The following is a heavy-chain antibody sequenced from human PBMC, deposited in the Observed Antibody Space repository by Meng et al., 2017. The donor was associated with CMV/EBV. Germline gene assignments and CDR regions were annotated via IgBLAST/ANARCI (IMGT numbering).Heavy chain of an antibody. D-gene: IGHD2-2*01. J-gene: IGHJ5*02. CDR2: INPNSGGT. CDR1: GYTFTGYY. CDR3: ARDGGYCSSTSCYRWFDP. V-gene: IGHV1-2*02. Sequence: ASVKVSCKASGYTFTGYYMHWVRQAPGQGLEWMGWINPNSGGTNYAQKFQGRVTMTRDTSISTAYMELSRLRSDDTAVYYCARDGGYCSSTSCYRWFDPSGQGTLVTVSS.